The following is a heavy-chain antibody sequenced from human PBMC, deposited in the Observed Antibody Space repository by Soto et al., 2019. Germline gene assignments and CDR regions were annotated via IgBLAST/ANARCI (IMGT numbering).Heavy chain of an antibody. Sequence: GESLKISCKASGYSFTSYWIGWVRQMPGKGLEWMGIIYPGDSNTRYSPSSQGQVTISADKSTNTAYLQWSSLKASDTAMYYCARSRTYGGNNFDYWGQGTLVTVSS. V-gene: IGHV5-51*01. CDR1: GYSFTSYW. CDR2: IYPGDSNT. D-gene: IGHD2-21*01. J-gene: IGHJ4*02. CDR3: ARSRTYGGNNFDY.